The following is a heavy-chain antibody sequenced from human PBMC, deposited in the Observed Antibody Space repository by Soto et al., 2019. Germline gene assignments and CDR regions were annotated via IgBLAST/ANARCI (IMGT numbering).Heavy chain of an antibody. CDR2: IWYDGSNK. CDR3: ARDIVVVPAAMAPRGAADTNDY. V-gene: IGHV3-33*01. Sequence: GGSLRLSCAASGFTFSSYGMHWVRQAPGKGLEWVAVIWYDGSNKYYADSVKGRFTISRDNSKNTLYLQMNSLRAEDTAVYYCARDIVVVPAAMAPRGAADTNDYRGQGTRVTVSS. CDR1: GFTFSSYG. J-gene: IGHJ4*02. D-gene: IGHD2-2*01.